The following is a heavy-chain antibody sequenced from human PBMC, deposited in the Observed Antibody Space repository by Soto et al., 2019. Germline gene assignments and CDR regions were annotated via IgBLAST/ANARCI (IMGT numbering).Heavy chain of an antibody. CDR2: IYYRGNT. CDR3: AKDRPRRTSPYFFDY. CDR1: GGSISPNY. V-gene: IGHV4-59*12. J-gene: IGHJ4*02. Sequence: PSETLSLTCTVSGGSISPNYWSWIRQSPGKGLEWLGYIYYRGNTNYNPSLMSRLTISVDTSKNQFSLKLTSVTAADTAIYYCAKDRPRRTSPYFFDYWGQGTPVTVSS.